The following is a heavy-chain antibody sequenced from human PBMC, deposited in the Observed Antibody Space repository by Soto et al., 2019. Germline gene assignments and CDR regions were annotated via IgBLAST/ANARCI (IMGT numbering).Heavy chain of an antibody. CDR2: TYYRSKWYN. V-gene: IGHV6-1*01. CDR3: ARKLRYCSSTSCSYYGMDV. D-gene: IGHD2-2*01. Sequence: SQTLSLTCAISGDSVSSNSAAWNWIRQSPSRGLEWLGRTYYRSKWYNDYAVSVKSRITINPDTSKNQFSLQLNSVTPEDTAVYYCARKLRYCSSTSCSYYGMDVSGQGTTVTVSS. J-gene: IGHJ6*02. CDR1: GDSVSSNSAA.